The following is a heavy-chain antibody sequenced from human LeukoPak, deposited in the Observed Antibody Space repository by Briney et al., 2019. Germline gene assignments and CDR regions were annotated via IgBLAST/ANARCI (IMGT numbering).Heavy chain of an antibody. CDR1: GFTFSSYG. CDR3: ANGFAVAGLPDFDY. D-gene: IGHD6-19*01. CDR2: IRYDGSNK. V-gene: IGHV3-30*02. Sequence: GGSLRLSCAASGFTFSSYGMHWVRQAPGKGLEWVAFIRYDGSNKYYADSVKGRFTISRDNSKNTLYLQMNSLRAEDTAVYYCANGFAVAGLPDFDYWGQGTLVTVSS. J-gene: IGHJ4*02.